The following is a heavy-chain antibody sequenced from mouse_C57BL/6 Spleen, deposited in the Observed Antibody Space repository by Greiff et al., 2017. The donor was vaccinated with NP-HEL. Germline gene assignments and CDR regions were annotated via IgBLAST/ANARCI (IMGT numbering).Heavy chain of an antibody. J-gene: IGHJ3*01. CDR3: ARERDYYGRSPFAY. D-gene: IGHD1-1*01. V-gene: IGHV1-26*01. CDR1: GYTFTDYY. Sequence: VQLQQSGPELVKPGASVKISCKASGYTFTDYYMNWVKQSHGKSLEWIGDINPNNGGTSYNQKFKGKATLTVDKSSSTAYMELRSLTSEDSAVYYSARERDYYGRSPFAYWGQGTLVTVSA. CDR2: INPNNGGT.